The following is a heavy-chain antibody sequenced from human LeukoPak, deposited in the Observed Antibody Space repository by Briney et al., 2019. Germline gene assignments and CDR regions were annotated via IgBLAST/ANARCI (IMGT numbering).Heavy chain of an antibody. CDR1: GYTFTSYY. V-gene: IGHV1-46*01. J-gene: IGHJ6*03. CDR3: ARSDSSSPDYYYYYYMDV. CDR2: INPSGGST. Sequence: ASVKVSCKASGYTFTSYYMHWVRQAPGQGLEWMGIINPSGGSTSYAQKFQGRVTMTRDMSTSTVYMELSSLRSEDTAVYYCARSDSSSPDYYYYYYMDVWGKGTTVTVSS. D-gene: IGHD6-6*01.